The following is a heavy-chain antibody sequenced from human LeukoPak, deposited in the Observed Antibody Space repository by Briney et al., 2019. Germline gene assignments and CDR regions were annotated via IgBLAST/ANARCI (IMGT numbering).Heavy chain of an antibody. Sequence: GASVKVSCKASGYTFTSYDSNWVRQATGQGLEWMGWMNPNSGNTGYAQKFQGRVTMTRNTSISTAYMELSSLRSEDTAVYYCATEDFDGIVGPIDSSDVWGQGTMVTVSS. J-gene: IGHJ3*01. CDR3: ATEDFDGIVGPIDSSDV. CDR2: MNPNSGNT. D-gene: IGHD1-26*01. V-gene: IGHV1-8*01. CDR1: GYTFTSYD.